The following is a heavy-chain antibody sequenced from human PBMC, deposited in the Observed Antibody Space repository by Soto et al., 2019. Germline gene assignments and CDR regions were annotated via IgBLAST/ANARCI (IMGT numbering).Heavy chain of an antibody. CDR1: GFTFNIYW. J-gene: IGHJ4*02. Sequence: VQLVESGGGLVQPGGSLRLSCVASGFTFNIYWMHWVRQAPGKGLEWVSRIDNDGSATTYADSVKGRFTISRDNAKSTLFLQMNTLRVDDTAVYYCARDNWNSYWGQGTLVTVSS. V-gene: IGHV3-74*01. CDR2: IDNDGSAT. CDR3: ARDNWNSY. D-gene: IGHD1-1*01.